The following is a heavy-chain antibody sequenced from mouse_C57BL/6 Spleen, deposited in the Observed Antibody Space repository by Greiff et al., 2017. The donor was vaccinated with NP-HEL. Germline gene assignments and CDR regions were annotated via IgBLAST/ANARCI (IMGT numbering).Heavy chain of an antibody. CDR1: GYTFTSYW. CDR2: IDPSDSYT. Sequence: QVQLKQPGAELVMPGASVKLSCKASGYTFTSYWMHWVKQRPGQGLEWIGEIDPSDSYTNYNQKFKGKSTLTVDKSSSTAYMQLSSLTSEDSAVFYSARTPTTVVDYWYAKECWGKGATVTV. CDR3: ARTPTTVVDYWYAKEC. D-gene: IGHD1-1*01. J-gene: IGHJ4*01. V-gene: IGHV1-69*01.